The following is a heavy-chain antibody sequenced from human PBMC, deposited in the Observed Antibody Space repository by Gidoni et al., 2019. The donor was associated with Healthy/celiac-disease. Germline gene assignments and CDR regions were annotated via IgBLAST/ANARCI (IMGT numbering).Heavy chain of an antibody. Sequence: EVQLFESGGGLVQPGGSLRLSCAASGFTFSSYAMSWVRQAPGKGLEWVSAISGSGGSTYYADSVKGRFTISRDNSKNTLYLQMNSLRAEDTAVYYCAKSPTYYYDSSGYSFYWGQGTLVTVSS. CDR3: AKSPTYYYDSSGYSFY. V-gene: IGHV3-23*01. CDR2: ISGSGGST. CDR1: GFTFSSYA. D-gene: IGHD3-22*01. J-gene: IGHJ4*02.